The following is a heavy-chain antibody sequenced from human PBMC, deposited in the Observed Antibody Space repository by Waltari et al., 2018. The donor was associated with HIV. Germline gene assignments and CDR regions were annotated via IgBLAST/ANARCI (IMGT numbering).Heavy chain of an antibody. J-gene: IGHJ4*02. V-gene: IGHV4-59*01. CDR2: GYYSGTT. CDR3: AGGDGYADH. D-gene: IGHD5-12*01. Sequence: QVHLQESGPALVKPSETLSLTCNVSGGAISSYHWTWIRQPPGKGLQWIGFGYYSGTTSYNPSLKSRVTISVDTSKNQLSLRLTSVTAADTAFYFCAGGDGYADHWGQGTLVTVS. CDR1: GGAISSYH.